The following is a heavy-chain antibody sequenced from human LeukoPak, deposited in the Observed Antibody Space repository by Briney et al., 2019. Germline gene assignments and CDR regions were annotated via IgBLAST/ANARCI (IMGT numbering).Heavy chain of an antibody. CDR3: AREEYYYDSSGYYPNRYFDY. D-gene: IGHD3-22*01. CDR1: GFTFDGYG. J-gene: IGHJ4*02. V-gene: IGHV3-20*04. Sequence: GGSLRLSSAASGFTFDGYGMSWVRQAPGKGLEWLSGINWNGGSTGYEYPVKGRVTISIDNAKNSLYLQMNSLRAEDTALYYCAREEYYYDSSGYYPNRYFDYWGRGTLVTVSS. CDR2: INWNGGST.